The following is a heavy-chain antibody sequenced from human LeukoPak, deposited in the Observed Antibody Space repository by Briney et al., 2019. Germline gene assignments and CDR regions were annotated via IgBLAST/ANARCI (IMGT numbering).Heavy chain of an antibody. J-gene: IGHJ4*02. CDR2: IYYSGST. D-gene: IGHD3-22*01. CDR3: ARSTYYYDSSGYYYRLFDY. V-gene: IGHV4-59*01. CDR1: GGSISSYY. Sequence: PSETLSLTCTVSGGSISSYYWSWIRQPPGKGLEWIGYIYYSGSTNYNPSLKSRVTISVDTSKNQFSLKLSSVTAADTAVYYCARSTYYYDSSGYYYRLFDYWGQGTLVTVSS.